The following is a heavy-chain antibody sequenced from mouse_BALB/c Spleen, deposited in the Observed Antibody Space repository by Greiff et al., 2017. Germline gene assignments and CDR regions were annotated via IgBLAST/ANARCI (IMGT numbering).Heavy chain of an antibody. J-gene: IGHJ3*01. CDR2: ISSGSSTI. D-gene: IGHD2-1*01. CDR1: GFTFSSFG. CDR3: ARSGVIYFRFAY. V-gene: IGHV5-17*02. Sequence: EVKLMESGGGLVQPGGSRKLSCAASGFTFSSFGMHWVRQAPEKGLEWVAYISSGSSTIYYADTVKGRFTISRDNPKNTLFLQMTSLRSEDTAMYYCARSGVIYFRFAYWGQGTLVTVSA.